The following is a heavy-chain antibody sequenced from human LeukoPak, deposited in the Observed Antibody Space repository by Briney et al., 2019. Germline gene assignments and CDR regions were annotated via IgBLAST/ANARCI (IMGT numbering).Heavy chain of an antibody. Sequence: GASVKVSCKASGYTFTSYGISWVRQAPGQGLEWMGWISAYNGNTNYAQKLQGRVTMTTDTSTSTAYMELRSLRSDDTAVYYCARVPMVVTLNWFDPWGQGTLVTVSS. CDR3: ARVPMVVTLNWFDP. J-gene: IGHJ5*02. V-gene: IGHV1-18*01. CDR1: GYTFTSYG. D-gene: IGHD4-23*01. CDR2: ISAYNGNT.